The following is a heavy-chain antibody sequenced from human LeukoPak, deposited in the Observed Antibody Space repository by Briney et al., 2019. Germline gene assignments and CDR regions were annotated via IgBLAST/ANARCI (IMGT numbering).Heavy chain of an antibody. CDR2: IYYTGST. CDR3: ASRKLGNDY. V-gene: IGHV4-59*02. J-gene: IGHJ4*02. D-gene: IGHD7-27*01. Sequence: PSETLSLTCTISGGSVSDYYWSWIRQSPGKGLEWIGYIYYTGSTSYNPSLKSRVTISADTSKNEFSLKLNSLTAADTAVYYCASRKLGNDYWGQGTLVTVSS. CDR1: GGSVSDYY.